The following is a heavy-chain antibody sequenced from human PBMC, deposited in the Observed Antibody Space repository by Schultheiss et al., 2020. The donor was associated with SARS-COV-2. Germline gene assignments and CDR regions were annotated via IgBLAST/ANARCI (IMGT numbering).Heavy chain of an antibody. J-gene: IGHJ6*02. CDR3: ARGGGDGMDV. CDR2: IYTSGNT. Sequence: SETLSLTCTVSGGSISSGSYYWSWIRQPAGKGLEWIGRIYTSGNTNYNPSLKSRVTMSVDTSKNQFSLKLSSVTAADTAVYYCARGGGDGMDVWGQGTTVTVSS. CDR1: GGSISSGSYY. D-gene: IGHD3-16*01. V-gene: IGHV4-61*02.